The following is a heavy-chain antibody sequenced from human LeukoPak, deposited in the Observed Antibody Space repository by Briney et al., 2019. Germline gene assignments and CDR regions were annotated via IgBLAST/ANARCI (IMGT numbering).Heavy chain of an antibody. CDR1: GYTFTGYY. CDR3: ARVVYSSGWYSTYYFDY. Sequence: ASVKVSGKASGYTFTGYYMHWVRQAPGQGLEWRGWINPNSGGTNYAQKFQGRVTMTRDTSISTAYMELSRLRSDDTAVYYCARVVYSSGWYSTYYFDYWGQGTLVTVSS. CDR2: INPNSGGT. D-gene: IGHD6-19*01. J-gene: IGHJ4*02. V-gene: IGHV1-2*02.